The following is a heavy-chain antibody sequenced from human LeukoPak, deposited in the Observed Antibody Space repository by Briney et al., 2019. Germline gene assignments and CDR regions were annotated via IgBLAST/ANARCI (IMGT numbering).Heavy chain of an antibody. V-gene: IGHV1-8*01. CDR1: GYTFTSYD. CDR2: MNPNSGNT. D-gene: IGHD3-16*01. Sequence: ASAKVSCKASGYTFTSYDINWVRQATEQGLEWMGWMNPNSGNTGYAQKFQGRVTMTRNTSISTAYMELSSLRSEDTAVYYCASAHTRYSVSRLRGMDVWGQGTTVTVSS. CDR3: ASAHTRYSVSRLRGMDV. J-gene: IGHJ6*02.